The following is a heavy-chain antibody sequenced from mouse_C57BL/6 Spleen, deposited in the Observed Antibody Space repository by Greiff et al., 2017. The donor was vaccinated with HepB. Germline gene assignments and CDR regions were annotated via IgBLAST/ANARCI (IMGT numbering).Heavy chain of an antibody. Sequence: EVKLVESGGDLVKPGGSLKLSCAASGFTFSSYGMSWVRQTPDKRLEWVATISSGGSYTYYPDSVKGRFTISRDNAKNTLYLQMSSLKSEDTAMYYCARHTAQATSLYAMDYWGQGTSVTVSS. V-gene: IGHV5-6*01. J-gene: IGHJ4*01. D-gene: IGHD3-2*02. CDR2: ISSGGSYT. CDR3: ARHTAQATSLYAMDY. CDR1: GFTFSSYG.